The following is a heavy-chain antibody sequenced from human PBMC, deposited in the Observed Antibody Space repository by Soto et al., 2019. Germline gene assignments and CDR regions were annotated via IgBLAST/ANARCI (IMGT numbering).Heavy chain of an antibody. D-gene: IGHD2-2*01. Sequence: GGSLRLSCAASGFTFSSYWMSWVRQAPGKGLEWVANIKQDGSEKYYVDSVKGRFTISRDNAKNSLYLQMNSLRAEDTAVYYCARGGEDIVVVPAAIVLFDYWGQGTLVTVSS. CDR1: GFTFSSYW. CDR3: ARGGEDIVVVPAAIVLFDY. J-gene: IGHJ4*02. V-gene: IGHV3-7*01. CDR2: IKQDGSEK.